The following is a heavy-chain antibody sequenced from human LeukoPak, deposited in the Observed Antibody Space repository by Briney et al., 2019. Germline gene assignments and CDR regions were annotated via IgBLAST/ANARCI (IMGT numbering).Heavy chain of an antibody. J-gene: IGHJ4*02. V-gene: IGHV4-4*07. CDR3: ARDGQVGAIDYFDY. Sequence: SETLSLTCTVSGGSISSYYWSWIRQPAGKGLEWIGRIYTSGSTNYNPSLKSRVTMSVDTPKNQFSLKLSSVTAADTAVYYCARDGQVGAIDYFDYWGQGTLVTVSS. CDR2: IYTSGST. D-gene: IGHD1-26*01. CDR1: GGSISSYY.